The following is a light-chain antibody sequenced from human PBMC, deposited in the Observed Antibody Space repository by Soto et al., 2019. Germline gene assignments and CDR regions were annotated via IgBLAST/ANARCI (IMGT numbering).Light chain of an antibody. CDR1: SSDVGGYNY. V-gene: IGLV2-14*01. CDR2: DVG. CDR3: SSYTSSSTPRV. J-gene: IGLJ1*01. Sequence: LTQPASVSVSPGQSITISCTGTSSDVGGYNYVSWYQQHPGKAPKLMIYDVGNRPSGVSNRFSGSKSGNTASLTISGLQAEDEADYYCSSYTSSSTPRVFGTGTKVTVL.